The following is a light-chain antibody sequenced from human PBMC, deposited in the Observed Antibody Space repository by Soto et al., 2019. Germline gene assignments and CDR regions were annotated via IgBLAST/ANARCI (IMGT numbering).Light chain of an antibody. CDR3: QQTYSTPIT. J-gene: IGKJ5*01. Sequence: DSQMTQSACSLSASVGDRVTISCRARQTINTYLNWYQQTPGTAPKLLIYDASSLQSGVPSRFRGSGSGTDFTLTISSLQPEDFVTYYCQQTYSTPITFGQGTRWRL. V-gene: IGKV1-39*01. CDR2: DAS. CDR1: QTINTY.